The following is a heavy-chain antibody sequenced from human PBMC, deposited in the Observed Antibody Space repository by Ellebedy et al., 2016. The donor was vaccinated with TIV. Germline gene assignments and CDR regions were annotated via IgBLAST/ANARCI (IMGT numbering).Heavy chain of an antibody. Sequence: SETLSLTXAVYGGSFSGYYWSWIRQPPGKGLEWIGEINHSGSTNYNPSLKSRVTISVDTSKNQFSLKLSSVTAADTAVYYCARARAVASYWYFDLWGRGTLVTVSS. J-gene: IGHJ2*01. V-gene: IGHV4-34*01. D-gene: IGHD6-19*01. CDR1: GGSFSGYY. CDR3: ARARAVASYWYFDL. CDR2: INHSGST.